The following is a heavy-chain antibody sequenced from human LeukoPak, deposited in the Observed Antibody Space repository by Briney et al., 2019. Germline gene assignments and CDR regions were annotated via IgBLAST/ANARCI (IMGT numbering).Heavy chain of an antibody. V-gene: IGHV3-9*01. J-gene: IGHJ4*02. Sequence: GGSLRLSCAASGFTFDDYAMHWARQAPGKGLEWVSGISWNSGSIGYADSVKGRFTISRDNAKNSLYLQMNSLRVEDTALYYCAKGTTMVRGVINYWGQGTLVTVSS. D-gene: IGHD3-10*01. CDR2: ISWNSGSI. CDR3: AKGTTMVRGVINY. CDR1: GFTFDDYA.